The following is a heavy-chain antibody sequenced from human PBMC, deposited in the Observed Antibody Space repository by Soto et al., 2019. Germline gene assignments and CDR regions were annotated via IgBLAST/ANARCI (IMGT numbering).Heavy chain of an antibody. V-gene: IGHV3-23*01. Sequence: EEQLLESGGGLVQPGGSLRLSCAASGFTFSSYAMTWVRQAPGMGLEWVSSISGSGGSTYYADSVKGRFTISRDNSRNTLYLQMNSLRAEDTAVYYCAKNRIGYCSSGGSCSRSVGAMDVGGQGTTVSVSS. D-gene: IGHD2-2*01. CDR1: GFTFSSYA. CDR2: ISGSGGST. J-gene: IGHJ6*02. CDR3: AKNRIGYCSSGGSCSRSVGAMDV.